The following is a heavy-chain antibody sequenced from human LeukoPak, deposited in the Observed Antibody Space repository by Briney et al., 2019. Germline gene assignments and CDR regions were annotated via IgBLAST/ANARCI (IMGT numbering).Heavy chain of an antibody. CDR3: ARGAPELWFGETTYFDY. V-gene: IGHV3-48*03. J-gene: IGHJ4*02. CDR1: GFTFSSYE. CDR2: ISSSGSTI. Sequence: PGGSLRLSCAASGFTFSSYEMNWVRQAPGKGLEWVSYISSSGSTIYYADSVKGRFTISRDNAKNSLYLQMNSLRAEDTAVYYCARGAPELWFGETTYFDYWGQGTLVTVSS. D-gene: IGHD3-10*01.